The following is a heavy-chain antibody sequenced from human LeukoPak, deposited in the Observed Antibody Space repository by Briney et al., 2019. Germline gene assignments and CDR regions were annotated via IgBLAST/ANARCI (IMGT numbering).Heavy chain of an antibody. D-gene: IGHD5/OR15-5a*01. CDR1: GFTFSSYE. CDR3: ARVSTNYFDY. V-gene: IGHV3-48*03. Sequence: PGGSLRLSCAASGFTFSSYEMNWVRQAPGKGLEWVSYISSSGGTIYYADSVKGRFTISRDNAKHSLYLQINSLRAEDTAVYYCARVSTNYFDYWGQGTLVTVSS. J-gene: IGHJ4*02. CDR2: ISSSGGTI.